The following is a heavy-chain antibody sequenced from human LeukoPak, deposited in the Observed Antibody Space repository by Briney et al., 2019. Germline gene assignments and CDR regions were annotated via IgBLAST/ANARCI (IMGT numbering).Heavy chain of an antibody. V-gene: IGHV3-30-3*01. CDR1: GFTFSSYA. Sequence: GGSLRLSCAASGFTFSSYAMHWVRQAPGKGLEWVAVISYDGSNKYYADSVKGRFTISRDNSKNTLYLQMNSLRAEDTAVYYCAREETSGYFDYWGQGTLVTVSS. CDR3: AREETSGYFDY. J-gene: IGHJ4*02. CDR2: ISYDGSNK. D-gene: IGHD4-11*01.